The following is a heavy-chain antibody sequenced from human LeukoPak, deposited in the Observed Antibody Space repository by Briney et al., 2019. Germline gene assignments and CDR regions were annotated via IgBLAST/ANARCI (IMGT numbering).Heavy chain of an antibody. J-gene: IGHJ4*01. CDR3: ARRRYNWNLGFDY. D-gene: IGHD1-7*01. V-gene: IGHV4-39*01. CDR2: IYYSAST. CDR1: AVSISSSSYS. Sequence: PSETLSLTGTDAAVSISSSSYSWGWIRQPPGKRLAWIGVIYYSASTDYQRYLHSRLTISEDPSKNQFSLKLSSVPAADTAVYYCARRRYNWNLGFDYWGQEPWSPSPQ.